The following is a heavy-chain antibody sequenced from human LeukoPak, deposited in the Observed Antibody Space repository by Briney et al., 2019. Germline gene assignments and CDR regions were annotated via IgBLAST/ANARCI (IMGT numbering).Heavy chain of an antibody. CDR1: GYTFTSYY. CDR3: ARDTVGATVY. Sequence: ASVKVPCKASGYTFTSYYMHWVRQAPGQGLEWMGIINPSGGSTSYAQKFQGRVTMTRDTSTSTVYMELSSLRAEDTAVYYCARDTVGATVYWGQGTLVTVSS. J-gene: IGHJ4*02. D-gene: IGHD1-26*01. CDR2: INPSGGST. V-gene: IGHV1-46*01.